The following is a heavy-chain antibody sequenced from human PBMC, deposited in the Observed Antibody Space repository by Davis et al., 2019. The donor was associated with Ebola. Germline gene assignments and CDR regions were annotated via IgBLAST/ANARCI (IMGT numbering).Heavy chain of an antibody. J-gene: IGHJ4*02. Sequence: GGSLRLSCAASGFTFSSYAMNWVRQAPGKGLEWVSVISGSGGSTYYADSVKGRFTISRDNSKNTLYLQMNSLRAEDTAVYYCAAATVTTVYFDYWGQGTLVTVSS. D-gene: IGHD4-17*01. CDR1: GFTFSSYA. CDR2: ISGSGGST. CDR3: AAATVTTVYFDY. V-gene: IGHV3-23*01.